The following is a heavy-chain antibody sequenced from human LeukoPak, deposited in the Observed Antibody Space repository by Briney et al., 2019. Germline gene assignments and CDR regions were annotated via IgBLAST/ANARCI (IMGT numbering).Heavy chain of an antibody. CDR2: INGDGRDK. D-gene: IGHD3-9*01. CDR3: ARGVDSAIDW. Sequence: GGFLRLSCAASGFTFSSYWMNWVRRAPGKGLEWVANINGDGRDKYYVGSVRGRFTISRDNADNALYLQMNSLRGDDTALYYCARGVDSAIDWWGQGTLVTVSS. J-gene: IGHJ4*02. V-gene: IGHV3-7*01. CDR1: GFTFSSYW.